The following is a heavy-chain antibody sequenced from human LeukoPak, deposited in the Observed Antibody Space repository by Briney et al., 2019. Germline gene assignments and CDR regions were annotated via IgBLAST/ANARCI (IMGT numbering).Heavy chain of an antibody. J-gene: IGHJ4*02. CDR1: GGSISSSSYY. CDR3: ATNLYGSGNYFAY. CDR2: IYYRGST. Sequence: PSETLSLTCTVSGGSISSSSYYWGWIRQPPGKGLEWIGYIYYRGSTYYNPSLKSRVTISVDTSKNQFSLKLTSVTAADTAVYYCATNLYGSGNYFAYWGQGTLVTVSS. V-gene: IGHV4-39*01. D-gene: IGHD3-10*01.